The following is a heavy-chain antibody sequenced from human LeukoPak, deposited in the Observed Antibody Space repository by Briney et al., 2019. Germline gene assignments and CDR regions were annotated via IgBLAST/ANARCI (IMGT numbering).Heavy chain of an antibody. CDR2: IYYSGST. V-gene: IGHV4-39*07. CDR1: GGSISSSSYY. Sequence: SETLSLTCTVSGGSISSSSYYWGWIRQPPGKGLEWIGSIYYSGSTYYNPSLKSRVTISVDTSKNQFSLKLSSVTAADTAVYYCARGSHGFDYWGQGTLVTVSS. CDR3: ARGSHGFDY. J-gene: IGHJ4*02.